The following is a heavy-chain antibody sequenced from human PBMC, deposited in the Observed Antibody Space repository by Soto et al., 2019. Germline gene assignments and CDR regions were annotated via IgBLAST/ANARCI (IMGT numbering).Heavy chain of an antibody. CDR3: ARVTMGYDFWSGYWLKTSTGPFDY. D-gene: IGHD3-3*01. Sequence: PSETLSLTCTVSGGSISSYYWSWIRQPPGKGLEWIGYIYYSGSTNYNPSLKSRVTISVDTSKNQFSLKLSSVTAADTAVYYCARVTMGYDFWSGYWLKTSTGPFDYWGQGTLVTVSS. CDR2: IYYSGST. CDR1: GGSISSYY. V-gene: IGHV4-59*01. J-gene: IGHJ4*02.